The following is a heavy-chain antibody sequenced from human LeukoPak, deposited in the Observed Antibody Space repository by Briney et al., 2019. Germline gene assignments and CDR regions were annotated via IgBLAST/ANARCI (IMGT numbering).Heavy chain of an antibody. J-gene: IGHJ4*02. CDR3: AKGYYFDILSGYSSLDS. V-gene: IGHV3-23*01. D-gene: IGHD3-9*01. CDR1: GFTFSNYA. Sequence: PGGSLRLSCAASGFTFSNYAMSWVRQAPGKGLEWVSAISGSGGSTYYADSAKGRFTISRDDSKNTLYLQMNSLRAEDTATYYCAKGYYFDILSGYSSLDSWGQGTLVTVSS. CDR2: ISGSGGST.